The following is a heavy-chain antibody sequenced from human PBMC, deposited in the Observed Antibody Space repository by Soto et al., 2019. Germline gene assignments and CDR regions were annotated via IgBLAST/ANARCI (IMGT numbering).Heavy chain of an antibody. Sequence: PGGSLRLSCAASGLTFSSYWMSWVRQAPGKGLEWVANIKQDGSEKYYVDSVKGRFTISRDNAKNSLYLQMNSLRAEDTAVYYCARDGYNYYFDYWGQGTLVTVSS. J-gene: IGHJ4*02. V-gene: IGHV3-7*01. D-gene: IGHD1-1*01. CDR2: IKQDGSEK. CDR1: GLTFSSYW. CDR3: ARDGYNYYFDY.